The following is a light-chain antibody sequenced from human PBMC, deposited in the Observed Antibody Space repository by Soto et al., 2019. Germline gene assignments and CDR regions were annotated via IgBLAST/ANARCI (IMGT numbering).Light chain of an antibody. CDR2: AAS. CDR1: QGISSY. Sequence: AIRVTQSPSSLSASTGDRVTITCRASQGISSYLAWYQQKPGKAPKLLIYAASTLQSGVPSRFSGSGSGTDFTLTISCPQSEDFATYYCQQYYSYLITFGQGTRLEIK. V-gene: IGKV1-8*01. J-gene: IGKJ5*01. CDR3: QQYYSYLIT.